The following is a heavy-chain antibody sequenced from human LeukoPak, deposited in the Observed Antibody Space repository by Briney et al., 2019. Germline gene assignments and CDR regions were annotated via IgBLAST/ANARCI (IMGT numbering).Heavy chain of an antibody. CDR3: ARDVRNYGVRSAFDI. V-gene: IGHV1-18*01. J-gene: IGHJ3*02. CDR2: ISAYNGNT. D-gene: IGHD4-11*01. CDR1: GYTFTSYG. Sequence: GASVKVSCKASGYTFTSYGISWVRQAPGQGLEWMGWISAYNGNTNYAQKLQGRVTMTTDTSTSTAYMELRSLRSDDTAVYYCARDVRNYGVRSAFDIWGQGTMVTVSS.